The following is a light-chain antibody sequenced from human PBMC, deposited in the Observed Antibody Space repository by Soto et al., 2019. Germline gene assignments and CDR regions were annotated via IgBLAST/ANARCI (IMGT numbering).Light chain of an antibody. CDR2: TAS. Sequence: DIQMTQSPSTLSASVGDRVTITCRASQSISTWLAWYQQKPGKAPKLLIYTASSLESGVPSRFSSSGSGTEFTLTISSLQPDDFATKYCQPYNSWDAFGQGTKLEIK. J-gene: IGKJ2*01. CDR3: QPYNSWDA. V-gene: IGKV1-5*03. CDR1: QSISTW.